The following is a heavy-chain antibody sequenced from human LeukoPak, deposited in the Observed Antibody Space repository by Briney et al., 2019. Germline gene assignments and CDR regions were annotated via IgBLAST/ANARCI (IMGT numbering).Heavy chain of an antibody. D-gene: IGHD4-17*01. Sequence: ASVKVSCKSSGYTFTDYYMNWVRQAPGQGLEWMGWISGSTGDTNYAQKFQGRVTMTADTSSSTAYMELRSLRLDDMAVYYCARDENYGIFFNVDYWGQGTLVTVSS. CDR1: GYTFTDYY. V-gene: IGHV1-18*03. CDR2: ISGSTGDT. J-gene: IGHJ4*02. CDR3: ARDENYGIFFNVDY.